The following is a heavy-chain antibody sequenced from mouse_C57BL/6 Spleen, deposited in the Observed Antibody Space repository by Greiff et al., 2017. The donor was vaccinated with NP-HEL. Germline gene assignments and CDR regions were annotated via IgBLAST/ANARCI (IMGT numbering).Heavy chain of an antibody. J-gene: IGHJ3*01. Sequence: QVQLQQPGAELVRPGSSVKLSCKASGYTFTSYWMDWVKQRPGQGLEWIGNIYPSDSETHYNQKFKDKATLTVDKSSSTAYMQLSSLTSEDSAVYYCARSVDGYSAYWGQGTLVTVSA. CDR3: ARSVDGYSAY. CDR1: GYTFTSYW. V-gene: IGHV1-61*01. CDR2: IYPSDSET. D-gene: IGHD2-3*01.